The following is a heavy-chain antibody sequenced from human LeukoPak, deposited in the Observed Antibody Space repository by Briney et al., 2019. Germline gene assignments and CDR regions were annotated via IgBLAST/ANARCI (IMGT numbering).Heavy chain of an antibody. CDR1: GFTFSDYY. D-gene: IGHD6-6*01. V-gene: IGHV3-11*01. CDR2: ISSSAINI. J-gene: IGHJ4*02. Sequence: GGFLRLSCAASGFTFSDYYMSWIRQAPGKGLEWVSFISSSAINIYYADSVKGRFTISRDSAKDSLYLQMNSLRAEDTAVYYCARLRSSSYYFDYWGQGTLVTVSS. CDR3: ARLRSSSYYFDY.